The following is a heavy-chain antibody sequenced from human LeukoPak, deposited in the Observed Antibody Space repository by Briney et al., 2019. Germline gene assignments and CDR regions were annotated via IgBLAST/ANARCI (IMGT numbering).Heavy chain of an antibody. CDR3: AKDPLGDYVFDY. CDR2: IRGSDGST. D-gene: IGHD4-17*01. CDR1: GFSFSTYA. V-gene: IGHV3-23*01. J-gene: IGHJ4*02. Sequence: GGSLRLSCAASGFSFSTYAMSWVRQAPGKGLEWVSSIRGSDGSTYYADSVKGRFAISRDKSKNTLYLQMNSLRAEDTAVYYCAKDPLGDYVFDYWGQGTLVTVSS.